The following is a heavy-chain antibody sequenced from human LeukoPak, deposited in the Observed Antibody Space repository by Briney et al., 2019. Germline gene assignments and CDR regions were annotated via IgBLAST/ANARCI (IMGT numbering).Heavy chain of an antibody. CDR2: ISSSDSTI. Sequence: GGSLRLSCAASEFTFSSYEMNWVRQAPGKGLEWVSYISSSDSTILYADSVKGRFTISRDNAKNSLFLQMNSLRAGDTAVYYCAREKASTTGTTDYDYWGQGTLVTVSS. D-gene: IGHD1-1*01. J-gene: IGHJ4*02. CDR1: EFTFSSYE. V-gene: IGHV3-48*03. CDR3: AREKASTTGTTDYDY.